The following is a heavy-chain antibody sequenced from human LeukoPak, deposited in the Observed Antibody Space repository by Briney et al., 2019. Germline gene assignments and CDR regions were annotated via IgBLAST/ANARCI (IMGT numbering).Heavy chain of an antibody. V-gene: IGHV3-15*01. D-gene: IGHD2-15*01. Sequence: GGSLRLSCAASGFTFSNAWMSWVRQAPGKGLEWVGRIKSKTDGGTTDYAAPVKGRFTISRDDSKNTLYLQMNSLKTEDTAAYYCTTFRIVSYYMDVWGKGTTVTISS. J-gene: IGHJ6*03. CDR2: IKSKTDGGTT. CDR3: TTFRIVSYYMDV. CDR1: GFTFSNAW.